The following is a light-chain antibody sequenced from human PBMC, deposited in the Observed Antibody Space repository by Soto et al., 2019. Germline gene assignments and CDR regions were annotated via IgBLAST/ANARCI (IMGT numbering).Light chain of an antibody. CDR2: EVS. CDR3: SLYTSSSTFV. J-gene: IGLJ1*01. CDR1: SSDVGSYNR. Sequence: QSVLTQPPSVSGSPGKSVTISCTGTSSDVGSYNRVSWYQQPPGTAPKLIISEVSNRPSGVPDRFSGSKSGNTASLTISGLQAEDEADYYCSLYTSSSTFVFGTGTKLTVL. V-gene: IGLV2-18*01.